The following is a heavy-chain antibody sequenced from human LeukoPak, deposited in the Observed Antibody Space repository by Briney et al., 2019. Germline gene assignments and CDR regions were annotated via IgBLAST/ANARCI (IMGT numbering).Heavy chain of an antibody. Sequence: GGSLRLSCAASGVTFSTYGMHWVRQAPGKGLEWVAFLRYDGSNKYYADSVKGRFTISRDNSKNTLYLQMNSLRAEDTAVYYCAKDVVNCGSTSCYFYYYMDVWGKGTTVTVSS. J-gene: IGHJ6*03. D-gene: IGHD2-2*01. CDR3: AKDVVNCGSTSCYFYYYMDV. CDR2: LRYDGSNK. CDR1: GVTFSTYG. V-gene: IGHV3-30*02.